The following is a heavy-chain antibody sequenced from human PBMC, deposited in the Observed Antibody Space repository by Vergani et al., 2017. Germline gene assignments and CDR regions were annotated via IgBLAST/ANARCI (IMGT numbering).Heavy chain of an antibody. Sequence: QVQLQESGPGLVKPSQTLAPTCTGPGGPLNSHNYYRGWIRQPAGKGLEWIGGTQSRGSTNYNPSPKSRVHMPEDTSKDQLSLNLASVTAGDTAVYFCARGSXLGGSCYKPLFGYWGQGILVTVSS. D-gene: IGHD2-15*01. CDR2: TQSRGST. J-gene: IGHJ4*02. V-gene: IGHV4-61*02. CDR1: GGPLNSHNYY. CDR3: ARGSXLGGSCYKPLFGY.